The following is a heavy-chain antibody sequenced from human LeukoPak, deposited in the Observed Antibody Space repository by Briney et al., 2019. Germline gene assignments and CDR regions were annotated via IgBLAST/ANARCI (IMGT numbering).Heavy chain of an antibody. D-gene: IGHD3-10*01. Sequence: ASVKVSCKASGYTLTDYYLHWVRQAPGQGLKWMGWINPNSGATHYAQSFQARVTMTRDTSIASSYMELTGLESDDTAVYYCARVRGYNRSGYFDYWGQGTLVTVSS. CDR1: GYTLTDYY. CDR3: ARVRGYNRSGYFDY. V-gene: IGHV1-2*02. CDR2: INPNSGAT. J-gene: IGHJ4*02.